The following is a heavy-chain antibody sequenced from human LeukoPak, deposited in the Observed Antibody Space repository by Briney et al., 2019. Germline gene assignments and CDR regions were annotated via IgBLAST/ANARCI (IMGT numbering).Heavy chain of an antibody. CDR3: AREREDIVVVPAAIRRDWFDP. D-gene: IGHD2-2*02. V-gene: IGHV4-34*01. J-gene: IGHJ5*02. CDR2: INHSGST. Sequence: SETLSLTCAVYGGSFSGYYWSWIRQPPGKGLEWIGEINHSGSTNYNPSLKGRVTISVDTSKNQFSLKLSSVTAADTAVYYCAREREDIVVVPAAIRRDWFDPWGQGTLVTVSS. CDR1: GGSFSGYY.